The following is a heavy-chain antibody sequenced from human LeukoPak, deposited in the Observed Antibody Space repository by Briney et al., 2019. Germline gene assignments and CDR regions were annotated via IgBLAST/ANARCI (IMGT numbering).Heavy chain of an antibody. CDR1: GFTFSSYG. Sequence: GGSLRLSCAASGFTFSSYGMHWVRQAPGKGLEWVAVISYDGSNKYYADSVKGRFTISRDNSENTLYLQMNSLRAEDTAVYYCAKETPRYFDWLCFGQHDYFDYWGQGTLVTVSS. D-gene: IGHD3-9*01. J-gene: IGHJ4*02. V-gene: IGHV3-30*18. CDR2: ISYDGSNK. CDR3: AKETPRYFDWLCFGQHDYFDY.